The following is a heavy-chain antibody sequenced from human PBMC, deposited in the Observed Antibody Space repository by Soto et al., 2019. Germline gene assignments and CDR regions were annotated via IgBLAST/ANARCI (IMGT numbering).Heavy chain of an antibody. CDR3: ARHGDTAISYYYYGMDV. V-gene: IGHV5-51*01. CDR1: GYSFTSYW. Sequence: GESLKISCKGSGYSFTSYWIGWVRQMPGKGLEWMGIIYPGDSDARYSPSFQGQVTISADKSISTAYLQWSSLKASDTAMYYCARHGDTAISYYYYGMDVWGQGTTVTVSS. CDR2: IYPGDSDA. D-gene: IGHD5-18*01. J-gene: IGHJ6*02.